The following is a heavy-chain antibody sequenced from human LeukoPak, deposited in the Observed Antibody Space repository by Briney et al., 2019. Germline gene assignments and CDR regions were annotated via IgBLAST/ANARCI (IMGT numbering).Heavy chain of an antibody. CDR3: ARVPGGQLVREYYFDY. D-gene: IGHD6-13*01. V-gene: IGHV7-4-1*02. CDR1: GYTFTSYA. CDR2: INTNTGNP. Sequence: ASVKVSCKASGYTFTSYAMNWVRQAPGQGLEWMGWINTNTGNPTYAQGFTGRFVFSLDTSVSTAYLQISSLKAEDTAVYYCARVPGGQLVREYYFDYWGQGTLVTDSS. J-gene: IGHJ4*02.